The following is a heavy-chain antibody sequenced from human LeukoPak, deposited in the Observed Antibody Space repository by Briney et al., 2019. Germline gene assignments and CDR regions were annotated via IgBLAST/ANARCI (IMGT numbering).Heavy chain of an antibody. CDR3: ARFRYSSSDLDY. V-gene: IGHV3-48*03. CDR1: EFTFSSYD. D-gene: IGHD6-6*01. J-gene: IGHJ4*02. Sequence: GGSLGLSCAASEFTFSSYDLNWVRQAPGKGLEWVSYISSSGSTIYYADSVKGRFTISRDNAKNSLYLQMNSLRAEDTAIYYCARFRYSSSDLDYWGQGTLVTVSS. CDR2: ISSSGSTI.